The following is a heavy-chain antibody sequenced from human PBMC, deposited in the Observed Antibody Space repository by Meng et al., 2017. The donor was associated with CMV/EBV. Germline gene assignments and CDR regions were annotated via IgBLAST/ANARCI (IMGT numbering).Heavy chain of an antibody. Sequence: SETLSLTCTVSGGSISSSSYYWGWIRQPPGKGLEWIGSIYYSGSTYYNPSLKSRVTIPVDTSKNQFSLKLSSVTAADTAVYYCARDQGRGYSYGRDYYGMDVWGQGTTVTVSS. CDR1: GGSISSSSYY. V-gene: IGHV4-39*07. CDR3: ARDQGRGYSYGRDYYGMDV. J-gene: IGHJ6*02. D-gene: IGHD5-18*01. CDR2: IYYSGST.